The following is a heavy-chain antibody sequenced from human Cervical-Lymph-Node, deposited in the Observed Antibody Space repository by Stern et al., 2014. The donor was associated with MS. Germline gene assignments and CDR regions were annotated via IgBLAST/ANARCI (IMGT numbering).Heavy chain of an antibody. D-gene: IGHD3-3*02. CDR1: GGTFSSYA. CDR2: IIPIVGAP. CDR3: AKHYWTGYYYHFDY. V-gene: IGHV1-69*01. J-gene: IGHJ4*02. Sequence: DQLVESGAEVKKPGSSVKVSCKASGGTFSSYAFSWVRQAPGQGLEWMGGIIPIVGAPNYAQTFQGRVTITADEYTSTAYMELNSLRSDDTGVYYCAKHYWTGYYYHFDYWGQGTLVIVSS.